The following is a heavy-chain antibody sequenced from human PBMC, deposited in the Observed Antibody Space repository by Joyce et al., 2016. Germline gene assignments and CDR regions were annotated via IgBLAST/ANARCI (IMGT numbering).Heavy chain of an antibody. CDR1: GYSFTSYW. CDR3: ARPRYCSGGSCLSWFDP. Sequence: EVQLVQSGAEVKKPGESLRISCKGSGYSFTSYWVNWVRQMPRKGLEWIGRIYPGDSCTNYSPAFQGHVTSSAYKSISTAYLQWSSLKASDTAMYYCARPRYCSGGSCLSWFDPWGQGTLVTVSS. CDR2: IYPGDSCT. D-gene: IGHD2-15*01. V-gene: IGHV5-10-1*01. J-gene: IGHJ5*02.